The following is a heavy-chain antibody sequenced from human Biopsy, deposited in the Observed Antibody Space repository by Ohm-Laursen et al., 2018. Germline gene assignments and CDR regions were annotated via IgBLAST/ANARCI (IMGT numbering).Heavy chain of an antibody. CDR3: ALASFDY. V-gene: IGHV1-46*01. CDR1: GYTFTTYY. J-gene: IGHJ4*02. CDR2: INPGGNST. Sequence: GALVKVSCKVSGYTFTTYYIHWVRQAPGQGLEWMGIINPGGNSTAYTQNFQGRVTMTWDTSTTTVYMELSSLRSEDTAVYYCALASFDYWGQGTLVTVSS.